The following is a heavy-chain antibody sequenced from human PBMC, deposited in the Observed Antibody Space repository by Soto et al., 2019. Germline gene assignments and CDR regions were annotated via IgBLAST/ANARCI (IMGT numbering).Heavy chain of an antibody. J-gene: IGHJ3*02. Sequence: ASVKVSCKASGYTFTSYYMHWVRQAPGQGLEWMGIINPSGGSTSYAQKFQGRVTMTRDTSTSTVYMELSSLRSEDTAVYYCARATRTIVVVAAPGSAFDIWGQGTMVTVSS. D-gene: IGHD2-15*01. CDR2: INPSGGST. V-gene: IGHV1-46*03. CDR3: ARATRTIVVVAAPGSAFDI. CDR1: GYTFTSYY.